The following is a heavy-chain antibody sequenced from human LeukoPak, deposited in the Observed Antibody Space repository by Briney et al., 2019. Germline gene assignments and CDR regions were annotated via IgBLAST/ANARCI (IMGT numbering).Heavy chain of an antibody. J-gene: IGHJ6*03. Sequence: ASVTLSFKASGGTFSSYAISWVRQAPGQGLEWMGGIIPIFGTANYAQKFQGRVTITADKSTSTAYMELSSLGSEDTAVYYCARHMGTADDFWSGYHYPYFYYYMDVWGKGNPGHRLL. V-gene: IGHV1-69*06. CDR1: GGTFSSYA. D-gene: IGHD3-3*01. CDR2: IIPIFGTA. CDR3: ARHMGTADDFWSGYHYPYFYYYMDV.